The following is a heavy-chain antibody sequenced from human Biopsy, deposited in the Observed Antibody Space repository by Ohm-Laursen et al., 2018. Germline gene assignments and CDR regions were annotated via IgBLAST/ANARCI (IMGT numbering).Heavy chain of an antibody. D-gene: IGHD3-10*01. CDR1: GFTFSNYS. CDR2: INQDGSQT. J-gene: IGHJ4*02. CDR3: ARDPGWGAFEC. V-gene: IGHV3-7*01. Sequence: SLRLSCSASGFTFSNYSMSWVRQTPGKGLEWVANINQDGSQTDYVDSVKGRFTISRNNTGNTVSLQMNSLRVDDTAVYFCARDPGWGAFECWGPGTLVTVSP.